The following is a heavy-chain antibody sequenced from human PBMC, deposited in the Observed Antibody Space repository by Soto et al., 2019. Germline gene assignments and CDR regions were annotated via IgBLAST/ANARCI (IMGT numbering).Heavy chain of an antibody. Sequence: QVQLVESGGGVVQPGRSLRLSCAASGFTFSSYAMHWVRQAPGKGLEWVAVISYDGSNKYYADSVKGRFTISRDNSKNTLYLQMNSLRAEDTAVYYCARDRRQLLWGLYYYYGMDVWGQGTTVTVSS. CDR1: GFTFSSYA. V-gene: IGHV3-30-3*01. J-gene: IGHJ6*02. CDR2: ISYDGSNK. D-gene: IGHD2-2*01. CDR3: ARDRRQLLWGLYYYYGMDV.